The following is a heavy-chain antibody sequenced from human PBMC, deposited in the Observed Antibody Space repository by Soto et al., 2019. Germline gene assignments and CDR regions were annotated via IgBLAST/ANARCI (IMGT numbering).Heavy chain of an antibody. V-gene: IGHV1-3*01. CDR1: GYTFTTHA. CDR2: LNGGTGQT. CDR3: ARGKGMEENYYYYGLDI. J-gene: IGHJ6*02. D-gene: IGHD1-1*01. Sequence: QVQVVQSGAEVKKTGASVKISCKASGYTFTTHAMHWVRQAPGQSLEWMGWLNGGTGQTKHSQRFQGRVNITRNTSASTAYMELSSLRSEETAVYYCARGKGMEENYYYYGLDIWGQGTTVTVSS.